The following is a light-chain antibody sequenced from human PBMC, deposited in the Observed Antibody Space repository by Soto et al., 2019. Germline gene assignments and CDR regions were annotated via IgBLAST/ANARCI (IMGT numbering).Light chain of an antibody. CDR3: QQYGSSPQT. V-gene: IGKV3-20*01. Sequence: EIVLTQSPGTLSLSPGERATLSCRASQSVSSSYLAWYQQKPGQAPRLLIYGASSRATGIPDRFSGSGSGTDFTITISKLEAEDFALYYWQQYGSSPQTFGQGTRLEIK. J-gene: IGKJ5*01. CDR1: QSVSSSY. CDR2: GAS.